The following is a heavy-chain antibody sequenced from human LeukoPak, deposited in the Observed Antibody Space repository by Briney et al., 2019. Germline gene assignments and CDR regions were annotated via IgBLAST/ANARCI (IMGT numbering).Heavy chain of an antibody. CDR2: IIPIFGTA. D-gene: IGHD3-10*01. J-gene: IGHJ4*02. CDR3: ARTGSGSYPEYYFDY. CDR1: GGTFSSYA. V-gene: IGHV1-69*13. Sequence: ASVKVSCKASGGTFSSYAISWVRQAPGQGLEWMGGIIPIFGTANYAQKFQGRVTITADESTSTAYMELSSLRSEDTAVYYCARTGSGSYPEYYFDYWGQGTLVTVSS.